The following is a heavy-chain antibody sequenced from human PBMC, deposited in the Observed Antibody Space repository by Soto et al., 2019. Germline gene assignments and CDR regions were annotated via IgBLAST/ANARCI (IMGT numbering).Heavy chain of an antibody. V-gene: IGHV1-18*01. Sequence: GASVKVSCKASGYTFTSYGISWVRQAPGQGLEWMGWISAYNGNTNYAQRLQGRVTMTTDTSTSTAYMELRSLRSDDTAVYYCARDQGSSWDYYYYYGMDVWGQGTTVTVSS. CDR1: GYTFTSYG. D-gene: IGHD6-13*01. CDR2: ISAYNGNT. J-gene: IGHJ6*02. CDR3: ARDQGSSWDYYYYYGMDV.